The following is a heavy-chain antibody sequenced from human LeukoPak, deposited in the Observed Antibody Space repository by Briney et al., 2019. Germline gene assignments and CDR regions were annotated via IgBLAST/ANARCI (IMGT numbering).Heavy chain of an antibody. J-gene: IGHJ4*02. CDR1: EFTFSNYA. V-gene: IGHV3-23*01. CDR3: ARVPPPDGGHFDY. CDR2: ISGGGGST. D-gene: IGHD4-23*01. Sequence: PGGSLRLSCAASEFTFSNYAMNWVRQAPGKGLEWVSGISGGGGSTYYADSVKGRFTISRDNSKNTLYLQMNSLRAEDTAVYYCARVPPPDGGHFDYWGQGTLVTVSS.